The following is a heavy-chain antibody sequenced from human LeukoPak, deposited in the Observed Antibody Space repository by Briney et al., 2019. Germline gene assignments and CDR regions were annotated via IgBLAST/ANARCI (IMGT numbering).Heavy chain of an antibody. CDR1: GGSISSGSYY. J-gene: IGHJ3*02. CDR3: ARVEPGYSYGGYDAFDI. Sequence: PSQTLSLTCTVSGGSISSGSYYWSWIRQPAGKGLEWIGRIYTSGSPNYNPSLKSRVTISVDTSKNQFSLKLSSVTAADTAVYYCARVEPGYSYGGYDAFDIWGQGTMVTVSS. D-gene: IGHD5-18*01. CDR2: IYTSGSP. V-gene: IGHV4-61*02.